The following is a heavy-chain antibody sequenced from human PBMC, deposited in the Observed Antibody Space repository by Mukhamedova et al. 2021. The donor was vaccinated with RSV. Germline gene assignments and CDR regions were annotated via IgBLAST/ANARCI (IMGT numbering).Heavy chain of an antibody. Sequence: IRQPAGKGLEWIGRIYSSGTTNYNPSLKSRVTMSVDTSKNQFSLKLNSVTAADTAVYYFARVGGDGSGGYLEAFDYWGQGTLVTV. CDR3: ARVGGDGSGGYLEAFDY. CDR2: IYSSGTT. V-gene: IGHV4-4*07. D-gene: IGHD3-10*01. J-gene: IGHJ4*02.